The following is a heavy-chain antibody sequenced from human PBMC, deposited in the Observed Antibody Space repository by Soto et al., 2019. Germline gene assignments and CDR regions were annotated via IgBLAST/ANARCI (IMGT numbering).Heavy chain of an antibody. D-gene: IGHD3-22*01. Sequence: SVKVSWKASGGTFSSYAISWVRQAPGQGLEWMGGIIPIFGTANYAQKFQGRVTITADESTSTAYMELSSLRSEDTAVYYCAREKGHYYDSSWAHDAFDIWGQGTMVTVSS. CDR2: IIPIFGTA. CDR1: GGTFSSYA. J-gene: IGHJ3*02. CDR3: AREKGHYYDSSWAHDAFDI. V-gene: IGHV1-69*13.